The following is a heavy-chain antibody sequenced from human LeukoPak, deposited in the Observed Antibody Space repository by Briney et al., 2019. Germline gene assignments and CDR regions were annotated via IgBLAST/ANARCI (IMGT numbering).Heavy chain of an antibody. D-gene: IGHD1-26*01. V-gene: IGHV3-23*01. CDR1: GFIFSSYA. Sequence: GGSLRLSCAASGFIFSSYAMSWVRQAPGKGLEWVSFISGSGGSTYYADSVKGRFTISRDNSKNTLYLQMNSLRAEDTAVYYCAMTSGSYLKYFFDYWGQGTLVSVSS. J-gene: IGHJ4*02. CDR3: AMTSGSYLKYFFDY. CDR2: ISGSGGST.